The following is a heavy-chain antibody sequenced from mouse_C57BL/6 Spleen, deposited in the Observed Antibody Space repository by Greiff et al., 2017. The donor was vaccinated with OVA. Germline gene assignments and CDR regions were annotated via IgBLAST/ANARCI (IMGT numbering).Heavy chain of an antibody. V-gene: IGHV1-22*01. J-gene: IGHJ2*01. D-gene: IGHD2-2*01. Sequence: VQLQQSGPELVKPGASVKMSCKASGYTFTDYNMHWVKQSHGKGLEWIGYINPNNGGTSYNQKFKGKATLTVNKSSSTAYMELRSLTSEESAVYYCAREMIYYGYERGDFGYWGQGTTLTVSS. CDR1: GYTFTDYN. CDR3: AREMIYYGYERGDFGY. CDR2: INPNNGGT.